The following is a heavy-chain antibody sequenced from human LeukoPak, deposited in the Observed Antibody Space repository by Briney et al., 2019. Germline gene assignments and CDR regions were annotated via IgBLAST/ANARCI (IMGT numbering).Heavy chain of an antibody. CDR2: IKQDGSEK. D-gene: IGHD3-9*01. CDR3: ARQFKYYDILTGYSPGGFDY. J-gene: IGHJ4*02. CDR1: GFTFSSYW. V-gene: IGHV3-7*01. Sequence: GGSLRLSCAASGFTFSSYWMSWVRQAPGKGLEWVANIKQDGSEKYYVDSVKGRFTISRDNAKNSLYLQMNSLRAEDTAVYYCARQFKYYDILTGYSPGGFDYWGQGTLVTVSS.